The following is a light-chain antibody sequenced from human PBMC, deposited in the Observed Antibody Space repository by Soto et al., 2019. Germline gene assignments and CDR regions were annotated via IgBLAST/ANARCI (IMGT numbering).Light chain of an antibody. CDR1: NSDVGGFSY. Sequence: QSVLTQPRSVSGSPGQSVTISCTGTNSDVGGFSYVSWYQQLPGKAPKLIIYGVTKRPSGVPDRFSGSKSGNTASLTISGLQAEDAADYYCCSYAGSSQVFGTGTKGTVL. V-gene: IGLV2-11*01. J-gene: IGLJ1*01. CDR2: GVT. CDR3: CSYAGSSQV.